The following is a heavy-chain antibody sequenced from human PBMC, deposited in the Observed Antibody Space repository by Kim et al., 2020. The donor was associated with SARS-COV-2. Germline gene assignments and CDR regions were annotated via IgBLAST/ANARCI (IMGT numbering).Heavy chain of an antibody. J-gene: IGHJ4*02. V-gene: IGHV1-2*06. CDR3: ARVRDSSGPKFDY. Sequence: ASVKVSCKASGYTFTGYYMHWVRQAPGQGLEYMGRINPNSGGTNYAQKFQGRVTMTRDMSISTAYMELSRLRSDDTAVYYCARVRDSSGPKFDYWGQGTLVTVSS. CDR2: INPNSGGT. CDR1: GYTFTGYY. D-gene: IGHD3-22*01.